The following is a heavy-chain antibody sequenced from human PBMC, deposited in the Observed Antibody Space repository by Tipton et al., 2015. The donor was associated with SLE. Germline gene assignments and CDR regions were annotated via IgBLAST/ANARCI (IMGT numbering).Heavy chain of an antibody. D-gene: IGHD6-13*01. Sequence: TLSLTCTVSGGSISSHYWSWIRQPPGKGLEWIGYIYYSGSTNYNPSLQSRVTISVDTSKNQFSLKLSSVTAADTAVYYCARRGQQLTTSYYYYYYMDVWGKGTTVTVSS. V-gene: IGHV4-59*11. CDR1: GGSISSHY. CDR3: ARRGQQLTTSYYYYYYMDV. CDR2: IYYSGST. J-gene: IGHJ6*03.